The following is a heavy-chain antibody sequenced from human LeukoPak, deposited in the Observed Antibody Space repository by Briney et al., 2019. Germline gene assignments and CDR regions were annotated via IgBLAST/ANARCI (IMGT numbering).Heavy chain of an antibody. J-gene: IGHJ4*02. D-gene: IGHD6-19*01. V-gene: IGHV3-9*01. Sequence: GRSLRLSCEASGFIFDDYAMHWVRQAPGKGLEWVSGISWKSDSMRYADSVKGRFTVSSDNAKNSLYLEMNSLRPEDTAFYYCAKDGGHSSVLYYFESWGQGTLVTVSS. CDR3: AKDGGHSSVLYYFES. CDR1: GFIFDDYA. CDR2: ISWKSDSM.